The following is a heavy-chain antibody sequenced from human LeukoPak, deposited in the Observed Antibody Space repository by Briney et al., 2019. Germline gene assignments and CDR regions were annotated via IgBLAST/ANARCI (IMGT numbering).Heavy chain of an antibody. CDR3: ARPYYYDSSGYLGGYFDY. D-gene: IGHD3-22*01. CDR1: GGSINRSSYY. V-gene: IGHV4-39*01. Sequence: SETLSLTCTVSGGSINRSSYYWGWIRQPPGKGLEWIATIYYSGSTYYNPSLKSRVTISVDTSKNQFSLKLSSVTAADTAVYYCARPYYYDSSGYLGGYFDYWGQGTLVTVSS. CDR2: IYYSGST. J-gene: IGHJ4*02.